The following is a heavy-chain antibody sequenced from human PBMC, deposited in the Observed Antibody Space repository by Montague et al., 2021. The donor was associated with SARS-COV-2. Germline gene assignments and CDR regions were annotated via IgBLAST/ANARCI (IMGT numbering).Heavy chain of an antibody. CDR3: RRAGGYDNRPPV. CDR1: GASIVPTDC. D-gene: IGHD6-19*01. Sequence: SETLSLTCAVSGASIVPTDCWSCVCQPPGKGLPWVGEIYDTARTNYNPTLKGRVTMSVDKFNNQVSLQLKYLTAGDTAVYFCRRAGGYDNRPPVWGQGALVTVSS. V-gene: IGHV4-4*02. J-gene: IGHJ4*02. CDR2: IYDTART.